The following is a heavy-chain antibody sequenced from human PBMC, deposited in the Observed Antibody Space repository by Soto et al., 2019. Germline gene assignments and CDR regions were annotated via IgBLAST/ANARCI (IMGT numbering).Heavy chain of an antibody. CDR3: ARVRRGPVAARVNWFDP. Sequence: QVQLQESGPGLVKPSQTLSLTCTVSGGSISSGDYYWSWIRQPPGKGLEWIGYIYYSGSTYYNPSLKSRVTISVDTSKNQFSLKLSSVTAADTAVYYCARVRRGPVAARVNWFDPWGQGTLVTVSS. CDR2: IYYSGST. CDR1: GGSISSGDYY. D-gene: IGHD2-15*01. V-gene: IGHV4-30-4*01. J-gene: IGHJ5*02.